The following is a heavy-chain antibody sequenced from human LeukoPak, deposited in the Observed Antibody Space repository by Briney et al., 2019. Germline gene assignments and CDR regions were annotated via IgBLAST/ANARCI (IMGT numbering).Heavy chain of an antibody. CDR2: VSFDGSNE. CDR3: AREEHDYVWGSYRYYYYYGIDV. J-gene: IGHJ6*02. Sequence: GGSLRLSCAASGFTFSSYGMHWVRQSPGRGLEWVSFVSFDGSNEFSADSLKGRFTISRDNSKDTLYLQMDSLRAEDTALYYCAREEHDYVWGSYRYYYYYGIDVWGQGTTVTVSS. V-gene: IGHV3-30*03. CDR1: GFTFSSYG. D-gene: IGHD3-16*02.